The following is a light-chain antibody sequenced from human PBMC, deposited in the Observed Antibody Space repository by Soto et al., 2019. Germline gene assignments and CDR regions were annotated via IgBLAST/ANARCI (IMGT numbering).Light chain of an antibody. CDR1: HSISTS. CDR2: DVS. J-gene: IGKJ1*01. CDR3: QQYDYSRT. V-gene: IGKV1-5*01. Sequence: DIQMTQSPSTLSASVGDRVTITCRASHSISTSLAWYQQKPGRAPRLLIYDVSNLETGVPSRFSGSGSGTEFTLTITSLQPEDFAIYYCQQYDYSRTFGQGTKVDIK.